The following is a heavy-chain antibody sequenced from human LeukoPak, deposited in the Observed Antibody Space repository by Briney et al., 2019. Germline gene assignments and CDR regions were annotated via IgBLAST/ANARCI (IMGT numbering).Heavy chain of an antibody. D-gene: IGHD3-3*01. Sequence: GSLRLSCAASGFTFDDYGMSWVRPAPGKGLEWVSGINRNGGSTGYADSVKGRFTISRDNAKNSLYLQMNSLRAEDTAVYYCAKDADFWSGTHFDYWGQGTLVTVSS. CDR1: GFTFDDYG. V-gene: IGHV3-20*04. J-gene: IGHJ4*02. CDR2: INRNGGST. CDR3: AKDADFWSGTHFDY.